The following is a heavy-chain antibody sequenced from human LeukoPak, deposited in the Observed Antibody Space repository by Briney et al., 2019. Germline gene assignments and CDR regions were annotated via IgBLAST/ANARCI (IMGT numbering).Heavy chain of an antibody. CDR1: GGSISSYY. V-gene: IGHV4-59*01. CDR2: IYYSGST. CDR3: ARDFRNWNWFDP. D-gene: IGHD1-1*01. J-gene: IGHJ5*02. Sequence: SETQSLTCTVSGGSISSYYWSWIRQPPGKGLEWIGYIYYSGSTNYNPSLKSRVTISVDTSKNQFSLKLSSVTAADTAVYYCARDFRNWNWFDPWGQGTLVTVSS.